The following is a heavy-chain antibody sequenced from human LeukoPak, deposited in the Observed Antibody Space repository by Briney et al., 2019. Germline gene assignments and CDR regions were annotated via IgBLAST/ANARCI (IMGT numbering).Heavy chain of an antibody. D-gene: IGHD5-18*01. Sequence: GGSLRLSCAPSGFTFSSYGMSWVRQAPGKGLEWVANIKQDGSEKYHVDSVKGRFTISRDNAKNSLYLQMNSLRAEDTAVYYCARDSTQLWLRPNHGPIDYWGQGTLVTVSS. CDR2: IKQDGSEK. J-gene: IGHJ4*02. CDR1: GFTFSSYG. CDR3: ARDSTQLWLRPNHGPIDY. V-gene: IGHV3-7*01.